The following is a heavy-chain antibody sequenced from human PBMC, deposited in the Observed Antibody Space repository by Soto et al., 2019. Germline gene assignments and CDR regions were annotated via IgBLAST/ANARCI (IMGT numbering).Heavy chain of an antibody. CDR3: ARSVGGDSSGYYYVADAFDI. J-gene: IGHJ3*02. Sequence: PSETLSLTCTVSGGSISSGGYYWSWIRQHPGKGLEWIGYIYYSGSTYYNPSLKSRVTISVDTSKNQFSLKLSSVTAADTAVYYCARSVGGDSSGYYYVADAFDIWGQGTMVTVS. D-gene: IGHD3-22*01. CDR1: GGSISSGGYY. CDR2: IYYSGST. V-gene: IGHV4-31*03.